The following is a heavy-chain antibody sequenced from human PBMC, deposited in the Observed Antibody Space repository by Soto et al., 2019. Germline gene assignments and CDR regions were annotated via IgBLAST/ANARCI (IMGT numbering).Heavy chain of an antibody. D-gene: IGHD3-10*01. J-gene: IGHJ4*02. CDR3: ARLLWFGELSSYFDY. CDR1: GFTFSSYG. Sequence: GGSLRLSCAASGFTFSSYGMHWVRQAPGKGLEWVAVIWYDGSNKYYADSVRGRFTISRDNSKNTLYLQMNSLRAEDTAVYYCARLLWFGELSSYFDYWGQGTLVTVSS. CDR2: IWYDGSNK. V-gene: IGHV3-33*01.